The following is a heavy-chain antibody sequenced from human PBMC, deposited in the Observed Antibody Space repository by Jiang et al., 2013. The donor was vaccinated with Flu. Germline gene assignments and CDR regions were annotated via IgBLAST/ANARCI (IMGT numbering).Heavy chain of an antibody. J-gene: IGHJ4*02. Sequence: TSEMCVNWIRQPPGKALEWLALIDWDDDKHYNTSLKTRLTISKDTSKNQVILTMTNMDPVDTATYYCARMRYYYDSSGPQRVLDHWGQGTLITVSS. V-gene: IGHV2-70*01. CDR2: IDWDDDK. D-gene: IGHD3-22*01. CDR3: ARMRYYYDSSGPQRVLDH. CDR1: TSEMC.